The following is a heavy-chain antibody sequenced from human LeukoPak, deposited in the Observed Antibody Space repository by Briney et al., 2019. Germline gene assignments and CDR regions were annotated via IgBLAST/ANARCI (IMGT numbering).Heavy chain of an antibody. V-gene: IGHV3-7*04. CDR3: ARDGDNWNGLDY. Sequence: GGSLRLSCAASGFTFGSYWMSWVRQAPGKGLEWVANIKEDASEKHYVDSVKGRFTISRDNAKNSLYLQLNSLRAEDTGVYYCARDGDNWNGLDYWGQGTLVTVSS. J-gene: IGHJ4*02. CDR1: GFTFGSYW. D-gene: IGHD1-1*01. CDR2: IKEDASEK.